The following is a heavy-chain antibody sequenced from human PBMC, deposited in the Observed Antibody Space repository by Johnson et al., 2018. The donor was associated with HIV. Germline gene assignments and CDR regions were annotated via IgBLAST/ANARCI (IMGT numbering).Heavy chain of an antibody. CDR2: IRSKPDSYAT. CDR1: GFTFSGSA. D-gene: IGHD1-26*01. V-gene: IGHV3-73*01. J-gene: IGHJ3*02. CDR3: AKSSRVSTTFDAFDI. Sequence: VQLVESGGGLVQPGGSLKLSCAASGFTFSGSAMHWVRQPSGKGLEWVGRIRSKPDSYATAYAASVKGRCTISRDDSKNTAYLQLNSLRAEDTAVYYCAKSSRVSTTFDAFDIWGQGTMVTVSS.